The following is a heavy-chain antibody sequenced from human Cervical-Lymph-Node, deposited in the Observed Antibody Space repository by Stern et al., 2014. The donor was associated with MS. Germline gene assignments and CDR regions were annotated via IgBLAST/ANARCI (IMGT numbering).Heavy chain of an antibody. V-gene: IGHV5-51*01. CDR2: INPGDSDT. J-gene: IGHJ5*02. Sequence: VQLVQSGAEVKKPGESLKISCKGSGYSFTSYWIGWVRQMPGKGLEWMGIINPGDSDTRYGPSFQGQVTISADKSISTAYLQWSSLKASDTAMYYCARRHCSSRRCGWFDPWGQGTLVTVSS. D-gene: IGHD2-2*01. CDR1: GYSFTSYW. CDR3: ARRHCSSRRCGWFDP.